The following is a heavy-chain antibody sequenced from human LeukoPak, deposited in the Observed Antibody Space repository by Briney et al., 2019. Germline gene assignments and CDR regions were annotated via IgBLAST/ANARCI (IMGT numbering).Heavy chain of an antibody. J-gene: IGHJ3*02. D-gene: IGHD3-10*01. CDR1: GGSFSGYY. CDR2: INHSGST. CDR3: ARERPPYYNGSGSYRAFDI. Sequence: SETLSLTCAVYGGSFSGYYWSWIRQPPGKGLEWIGEINHSGSTNYNPSLKSRVTISVDTSKNQFSLKLSSVTAADTAVYYCARERPPYYNGSGSYRAFDIWGQGTMVTVSS. V-gene: IGHV4-34*01.